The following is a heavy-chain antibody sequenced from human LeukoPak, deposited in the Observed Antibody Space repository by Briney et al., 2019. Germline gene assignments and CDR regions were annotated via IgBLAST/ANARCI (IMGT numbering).Heavy chain of an antibody. Sequence: PSETLSLTCTVSGGSISSGGYYWSWIRQPPGKGLEWIGYIYHSGSTYYNPSLQSRVTISADTSENQFSLNLNSVTAADTAVYYCARGSGCDIFDIWGQGTMVIVSS. J-gene: IGHJ3*02. CDR2: IYHSGST. V-gene: IGHV4-30-2*01. CDR3: ARGSGCDIFDI. D-gene: IGHD1-1*01. CDR1: GGSISSGGYY.